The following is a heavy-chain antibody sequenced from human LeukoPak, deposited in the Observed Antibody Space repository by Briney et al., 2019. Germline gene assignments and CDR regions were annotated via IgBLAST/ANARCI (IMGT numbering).Heavy chain of an antibody. D-gene: IGHD6-13*01. V-gene: IGHV1-18*01. Sequence: ASVKVSCKASGYTFTSYGISWVRQAPGQGLEWMGWISAYNGNTNYAQKLQGRVTMTTDISTSTAYMELRSLRSDDTAVYYCARRVHSSSWSSYFDYWGQETLVTVSS. CDR1: GYTFTSYG. J-gene: IGHJ4*02. CDR3: ARRVHSSSWSSYFDY. CDR2: ISAYNGNT.